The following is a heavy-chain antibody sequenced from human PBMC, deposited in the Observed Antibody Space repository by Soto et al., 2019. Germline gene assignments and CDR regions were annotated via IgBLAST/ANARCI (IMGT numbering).Heavy chain of an antibody. CDR1: GGSMSRYY. V-gene: IGHV4-59*01. CDR3: ARGSAAGSPGFDP. D-gene: IGHD6-13*01. J-gene: IGHJ5*02. Sequence: PSETLSLTCTVSGGSMSRYYWSWIRQPPGKGLECIGYIYYTGSTNYNPSLKSRVTISIDTSKNQISLNLSSVTAADTAVYYFARGSAAGSPGFDPWGQGTLVTVYS. CDR2: IYYTGST.